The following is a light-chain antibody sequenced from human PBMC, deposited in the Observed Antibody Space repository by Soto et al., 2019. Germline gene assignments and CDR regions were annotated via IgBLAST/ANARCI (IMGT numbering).Light chain of an antibody. CDR1: SSNIGAGYD. CDR2: GNS. V-gene: IGLV1-40*01. CDR3: QSYDGSLYV. Sequence: QAVVTQPPSVSGAPGQRVTISCTGSSSNIGAGYDVHWYQQLPGTAPKLLIYGNSNRPSGVPDRFSGSKSGTSASLAITGLQAEDEADYYCQSYDGSLYVFGTGTKLTVL. J-gene: IGLJ1*01.